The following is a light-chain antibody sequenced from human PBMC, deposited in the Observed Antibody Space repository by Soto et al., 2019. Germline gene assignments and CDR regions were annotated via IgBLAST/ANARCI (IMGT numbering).Light chain of an antibody. CDR3: QQYGSSPPIT. Sequence: DIQMTQSPSALSASVGDRVTITCRASQTISSWLAWYQQKPGEAPRLLIYQASSLETEVPSRFSGSGSGTEFTLTISSLQPGDFAVYYCQQYGSSPPITFGQGTRLEI. V-gene: IGKV1-5*03. J-gene: IGKJ5*01. CDR1: QTISSW. CDR2: QAS.